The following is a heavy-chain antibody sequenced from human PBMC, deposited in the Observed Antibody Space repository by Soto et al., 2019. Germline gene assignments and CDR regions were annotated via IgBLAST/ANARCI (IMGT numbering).Heavy chain of an antibody. CDR2: ISTYNGNT. CDR3: ARDNGQWMVND. D-gene: IGHD6-19*01. Sequence: QVQLVQSGAEVKKPGASVKVSCKTSGYTFTSYGISWVRQAPGQGLEWIGWISTYNGNTNHAQRLQGRVSMTTDTXIXTAXXXXXSLXSXDTALYYCARDNGQWMVNDWGQGTLLTVSS. J-gene: IGHJ4*02. CDR1: GYTFTSYG. V-gene: IGHV1-18*01.